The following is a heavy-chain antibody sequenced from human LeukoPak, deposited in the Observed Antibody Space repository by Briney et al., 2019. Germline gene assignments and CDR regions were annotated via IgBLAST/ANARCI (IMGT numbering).Heavy chain of an antibody. CDR2: IYYSEST. D-gene: IGHD3-10*01. Sequence: SETLSLTCTVSGGSISSYHWSWIRQPPGKGLEWIGYIYYSESTNYNPSLKSRVTISVDTSRNQFSLKLSSVTAADTAVYYCARGLWFGDENPPYFDYWGQGILVTVSS. V-gene: IGHV4-59*08. CDR1: GGSISSYH. J-gene: IGHJ4*02. CDR3: ARGLWFGDENPPYFDY.